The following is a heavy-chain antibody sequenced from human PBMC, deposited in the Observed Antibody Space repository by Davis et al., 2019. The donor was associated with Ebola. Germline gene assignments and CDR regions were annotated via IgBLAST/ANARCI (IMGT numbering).Heavy chain of an antibody. J-gene: IGHJ4*02. Sequence: LRLSCAASGFTFSSYWMSWIRQPPGKALEWLARVDWDDDKYYSTSLKTRLTISKDTSKNQVVLTMTNMDPVDTATYYCARCIVGARTYYFDYWGQGTLVTVSS. CDR2: VDWDDDK. CDR3: ARCIVGARTYYFDY. CDR1: GFTFSSYW. D-gene: IGHD1-26*01. V-gene: IGHV2-70*11.